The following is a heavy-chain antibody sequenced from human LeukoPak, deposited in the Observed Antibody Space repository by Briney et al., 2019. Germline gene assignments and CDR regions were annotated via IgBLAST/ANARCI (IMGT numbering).Heavy chain of an antibody. Sequence: SETLSLTCTVSGGSISSYYWSWIRQPPGKGLEWIGYIYYSGSTNYNPSLKSRVTISVDTSKNQFSLKLSSVTAADAAVYYCAREKYGDYSPLFDPWGQGTLVTVSS. V-gene: IGHV4-59*01. J-gene: IGHJ5*02. CDR3: AREKYGDYSPLFDP. CDR2: IYYSGST. CDR1: GGSISSYY. D-gene: IGHD4-17*01.